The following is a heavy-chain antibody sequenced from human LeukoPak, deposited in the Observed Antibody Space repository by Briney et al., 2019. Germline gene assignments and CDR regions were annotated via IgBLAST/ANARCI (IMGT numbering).Heavy chain of an antibody. V-gene: IGHV3-48*03. J-gene: IGHJ6*02. Sequence: GGSLRLSCAASGFTFSTFEMTWVRQAPGKGLEWVSYISSRESTKYYADSVKGRFTISRDNAKNAVYPQMNSLRAEDTAVYYCARYCSTTSCRFYGMDVWGRGASVTVSS. CDR3: ARYCSTTSCRFYGMDV. D-gene: IGHD2-2*01. CDR1: GFTFSTFE. CDR2: ISSRESTK.